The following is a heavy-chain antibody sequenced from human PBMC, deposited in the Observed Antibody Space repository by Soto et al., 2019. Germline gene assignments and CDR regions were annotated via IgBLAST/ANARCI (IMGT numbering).Heavy chain of an antibody. CDR1: GFTFSSYS. CDR3: ARDGFIAAAGGAFDY. V-gene: IGHV3-21*01. D-gene: IGHD6-13*01. Sequence: EVQLVESGGGLVKPGGSLRLSCAASGFTFSSYSMNWVHQAPGKGLEWVSSISSSSYIYYADSVKGRFTISRDNAKNSLYLQMNSLRAEDTAVYYCARDGFIAAAGGAFDYWGQGTLVTDSS. J-gene: IGHJ4*02. CDR2: ISSSSYI.